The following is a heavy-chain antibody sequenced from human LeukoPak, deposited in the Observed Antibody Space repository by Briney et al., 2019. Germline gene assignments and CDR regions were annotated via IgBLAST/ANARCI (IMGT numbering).Heavy chain of an antibody. CDR2: INTGNGNI. D-gene: IGHD2-21*02. J-gene: IGHJ4*02. CDR3: ARNTETAIPLPYYFDY. Sequence: GESLKISCKASGYTFTSYAMHWVRQAPGQRLECMGWINTGNGNIKYSQKFQGRVTITRDTSASTAYMDLSSLRSEDTAVYYCARNTETAIPLPYYFDYWGQGTLVTVSS. CDR1: GYTFTSYA. V-gene: IGHV1-3*04.